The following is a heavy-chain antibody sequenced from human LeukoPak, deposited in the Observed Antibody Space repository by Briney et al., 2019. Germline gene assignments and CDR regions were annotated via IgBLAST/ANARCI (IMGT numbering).Heavy chain of an antibody. CDR2: IYYSGRT. J-gene: IGHJ4*02. D-gene: IGHD3-9*01. CDR1: GGSISSSSYY. V-gene: IGHV4-39*01. CDR3: ARHPAGVYDILTGYPTSVD. Sequence: SETLSLTCTVSGGSISSSSYYWGWIRQPRGKGLEGIGSIYYSGRTYNNPSVKSRVTISVNTAKKQYSLKLRAVTDADAAVYYCARHPAGVYDILTGYPTSVDWGQGTLVTVSS.